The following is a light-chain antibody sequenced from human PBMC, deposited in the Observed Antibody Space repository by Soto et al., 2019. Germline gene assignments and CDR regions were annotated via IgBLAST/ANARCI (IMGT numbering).Light chain of an antibody. J-gene: IGKJ1*01. CDR1: QSISSW. CDR2: KAS. Sequence: DIQLTQSPSTLSASVGDRVTLTCLASQSISSWLAWYQQKPGKAPKLLIYKASSLESGVPSRFSGSGSGTEFTLTISSLQPDDFATYYCQQYNSYSPWTFGQGTKVDIK. V-gene: IGKV1-5*03. CDR3: QQYNSYSPWT.